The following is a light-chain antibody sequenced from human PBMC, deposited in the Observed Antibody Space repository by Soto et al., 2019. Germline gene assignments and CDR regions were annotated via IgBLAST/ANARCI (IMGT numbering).Light chain of an antibody. CDR1: QGISSY. CDR3: QQYYSYPRT. J-gene: IGKJ2*02. Sequence: AIRMTQSPSSFSASTGDRVTITCRASQGISSYLAWYQQKPGKAPKLLIYAASTLQSGVPSRFSGSGSGTDFTRNISCLHSEDFATYYCQQYYSYPRTFGQGNKLEIK. CDR2: AAS. V-gene: IGKV1-8*01.